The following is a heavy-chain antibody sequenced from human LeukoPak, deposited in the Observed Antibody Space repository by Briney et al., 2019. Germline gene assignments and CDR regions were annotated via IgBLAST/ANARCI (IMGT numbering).Heavy chain of an antibody. D-gene: IGHD3-22*01. J-gene: IGHJ4*02. CDR1: GFTFSSYG. Sequence: GGSLRLSCAASGFTFSSYGMHWVRQAPGKGLEWVAFIRYDGSNKYYADSVKGRFTISRDNSKNTLYLQMNSLRAEDTAVYYCAKFSYYYDSSGYYPGYWGQGTLVTVSS. CDR2: IRYDGSNK. CDR3: AKFSYYYDSSGYYPGY. V-gene: IGHV3-30*02.